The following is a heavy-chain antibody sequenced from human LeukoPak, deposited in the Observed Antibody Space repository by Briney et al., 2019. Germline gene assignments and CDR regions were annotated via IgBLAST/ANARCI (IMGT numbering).Heavy chain of an antibody. Sequence: SETLSLTCTVSGGSISSGDYYWSWIRQPPGKGLEWIGYIYYSGSTYYNPSLKSRVTISVDTSKNQFSLKLSSVTAADTAVYYCARDLNDFWSGYRPDAFDIWGQGTMVTVSS. D-gene: IGHD3-3*01. J-gene: IGHJ3*02. CDR3: ARDLNDFWSGYRPDAFDI. V-gene: IGHV4-30-4*08. CDR1: GGSISSGDYY. CDR2: IYYSGST.